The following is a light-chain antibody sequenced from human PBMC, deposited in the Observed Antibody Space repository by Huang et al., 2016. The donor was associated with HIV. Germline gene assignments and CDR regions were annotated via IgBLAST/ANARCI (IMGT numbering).Light chain of an antibody. J-gene: IGKJ2*01. CDR2: AAS. Sequence: EIVMTQSPATLSVSPGERATLSCRASQTVSSNLAWYQQKPGQAPRLLIYAASTRATGIPARCSGSGSGTEFTLTISSLQSEDFAVYYCQHYRVWPPVYTFGQGTKLEIK. CDR1: QTVSSN. V-gene: IGKV3-15*01. CDR3: QHYRVWPPVYT.